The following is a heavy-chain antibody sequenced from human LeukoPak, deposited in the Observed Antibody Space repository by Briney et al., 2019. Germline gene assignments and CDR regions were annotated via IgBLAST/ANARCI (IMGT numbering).Heavy chain of an antibody. CDR1: GGSISSGDYY. J-gene: IGHJ4*02. D-gene: IGHD6-13*01. V-gene: IGHV4-30-4*01. CDR3: ASSIAAEYPLYYFDY. CDR2: IYYSGST. Sequence: PSQTLSLTCTVSGGSISSGDYYWSWIRQPPGKGLEWIGYIYYSGSTNYNPSLKSRVTISVDTSKNQFSLKLSSVTAADTAVYYCASSIAAEYPLYYFDYWGQGTLVTVSS.